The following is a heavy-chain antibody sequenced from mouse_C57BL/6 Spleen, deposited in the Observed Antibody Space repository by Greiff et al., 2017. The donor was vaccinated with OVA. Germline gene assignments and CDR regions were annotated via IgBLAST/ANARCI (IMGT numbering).Heavy chain of an antibody. D-gene: IGHD1-1*01. V-gene: IGHV1-53*01. CDR1: GYTFTSYW. J-gene: IGHJ2*01. CDR2: INPSNGGT. Sequence: QVHVKQPGTELVKPGASVKLSCKASGYTFTSYWMHWVKQRPGQGLEWIGNINPSNGGTNYNEKFKSKATLTVDKSSSTAYMQLSSLTSEDSAVYYCARGAVVAPDDYWGQGTTLTVSS. CDR3: ARGAVVAPDDY.